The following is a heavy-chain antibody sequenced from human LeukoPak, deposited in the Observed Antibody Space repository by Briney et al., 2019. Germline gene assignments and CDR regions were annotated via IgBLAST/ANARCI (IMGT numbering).Heavy chain of an antibody. CDR1: GGSISSSSYY. D-gene: IGHD6-13*01. CDR3: ARRRTGIAAADV. J-gene: IGHJ6*04. V-gene: IGHV4-39*07. Sequence: SETLSLTCTVSGGSISSSSYYWGWIRQPPGKGLEWIGSIYHSGRIFYNPSLKSRVTISVDTSKNQFSLKLSSVTAADTAVYYCARRRTGIAAADVWGKGTTVTVSS. CDR2: IYHSGRI.